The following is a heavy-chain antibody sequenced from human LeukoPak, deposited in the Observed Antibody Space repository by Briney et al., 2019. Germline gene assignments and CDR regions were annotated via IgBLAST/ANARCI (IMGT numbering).Heavy chain of an antibody. D-gene: IGHD2-2*01. V-gene: IGHV3-48*01. CDR1: GFTFSNYG. CDR3: ARDSGPIVVRRHFDY. J-gene: IGHJ4*02. Sequence: GGSLRLSCAASGFTFSNYGMKWVRQAPGKGLEWVSYITSSRTIYYADSLKGRFTVSKDNAKNSLYLQMNGLRAEDTAVYYCARDSGPIVVRRHFDYWGQGTLVTVSS. CDR2: ITSSRTI.